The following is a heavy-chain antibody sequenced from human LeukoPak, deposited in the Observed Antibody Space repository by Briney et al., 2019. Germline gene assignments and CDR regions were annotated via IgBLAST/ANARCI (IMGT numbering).Heavy chain of an antibody. CDR3: AKGAGIAVTGTIPFDY. CDR2: ISGSGATT. V-gene: IGHV3-23*01. J-gene: IGHJ4*02. Sequence: PGGSLRLSCAASEFTFSSFAMSWVRQAPGMALEWVSAISGSGATTYYADSVKGRFTISRDNSKNTLYLQMNSLRAEDTAEYYCAKGAGIAVTGTIPFDYWGQGTLVTVSS. CDR1: EFTFSSFA. D-gene: IGHD6-19*01.